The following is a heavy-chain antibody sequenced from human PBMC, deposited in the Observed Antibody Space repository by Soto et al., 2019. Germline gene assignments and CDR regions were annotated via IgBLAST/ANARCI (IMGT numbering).Heavy chain of an antibody. CDR2: IYYSGST. CDR3: GRDYYYYGMDV. CDR1: GGSISSGGYY. V-gene: IGHV4-31*03. Sequence: SETLSLTCTVSGGSISSGGYYWSWIRQHPGKGLEWIGYIYYSGSTYYNPSLKSRVTISVDTSKNQFSLKLSSVTAADTAVYYCGRDYYYYGMDVWGQGTTVTVSS. J-gene: IGHJ6*02.